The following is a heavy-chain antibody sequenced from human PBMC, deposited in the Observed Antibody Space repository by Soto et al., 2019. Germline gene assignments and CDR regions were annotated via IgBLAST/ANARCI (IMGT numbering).Heavy chain of an antibody. CDR1: GFTFSDYY. CDR3: ARLPILPGIAAADTYYYYYMDV. J-gene: IGHJ6*03. Sequence: PGGSLRLSCAASGFTFSDYYMSWIRQAPGKGLEWVSYISSSGSTIYYADSVKGRFTISRDNAKNSLYLQMNSLRAEDTAVYYCARLPILPGIAAADTYYYYYMDVWGKGTAVTVSS. CDR2: ISSSGSTI. V-gene: IGHV3-11*01. D-gene: IGHD6-13*01.